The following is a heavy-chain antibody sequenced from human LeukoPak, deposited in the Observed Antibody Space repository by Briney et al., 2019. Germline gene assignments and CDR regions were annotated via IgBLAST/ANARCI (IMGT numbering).Heavy chain of an antibody. Sequence: PGGSLRLSCAASGFTFSSCAMSWVRQAPGKGLEWVSAISGSGGSTYYADSVKGRFTISRDNSKNTLYLQMNSLRAEDTAVYCCAKDLPRDLAYGDYFDYWGQGTLVTVSS. D-gene: IGHD4-17*01. CDR2: ISGSGGST. J-gene: IGHJ4*02. CDR1: GFTFSSCA. V-gene: IGHV3-23*01. CDR3: AKDLPRDLAYGDYFDY.